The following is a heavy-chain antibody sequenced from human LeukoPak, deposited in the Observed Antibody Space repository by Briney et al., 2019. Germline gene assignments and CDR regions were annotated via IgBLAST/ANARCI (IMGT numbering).Heavy chain of an antibody. Sequence: ASVKVSCKASGYTFTSYGISWVRQAPGQGLEWMGWISAYNGNTNYAQKLQGRVTMTTDTSTSTAYMELRSLRSDDTAVYYCARDLPEGNGAITMVRGVRLHRRTYFDYWGQGTLVTVSS. CDR1: GYTFTSYG. CDR3: ARDLPEGNGAITMVRGVRLHRRTYFDY. CDR2: ISAYNGNT. V-gene: IGHV1-18*01. J-gene: IGHJ4*02. D-gene: IGHD3-10*01.